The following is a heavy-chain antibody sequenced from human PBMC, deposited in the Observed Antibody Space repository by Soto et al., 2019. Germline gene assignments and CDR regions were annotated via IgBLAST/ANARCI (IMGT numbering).Heavy chain of an antibody. V-gene: IGHV4-39*01. J-gene: IGHJ4*02. D-gene: IGHD2-21*02. CDR2: IYYSGST. CDR3: ARQRTSVVTQAYFDD. Sequence: PSETLSLTCTVSCGSINSRSYYWGWIRQSPGKGLEWIGSIYYSGSTYYNPSLKSRVAMSVDTSKNQFSLKLRSASAADTAVYYCARQRTSVVTQAYFDDWGQGSLVTVS. CDR1: CGSINSRSYY.